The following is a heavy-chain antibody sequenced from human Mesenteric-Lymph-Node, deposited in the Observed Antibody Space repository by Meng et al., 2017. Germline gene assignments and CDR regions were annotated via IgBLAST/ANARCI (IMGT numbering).Heavy chain of an antibody. V-gene: IGHV4-31*03. D-gene: IGHD1-14*01. CDR3: ARHHHSPTFDY. Sequence: VQLQRAGPGRGKPPQPLSLTCTVSGGSIRSGGYYWSWIRKHPGKGLEWIGYIYYSGTTYYTSSLKSRVSISVDTSKNQFSLKLSSVTAADTAVYYCARHHHSPTFDYWGQGTLVTVSS. CDR1: GGSIRSGGYY. CDR2: IYYSGTT. J-gene: IGHJ4*02.